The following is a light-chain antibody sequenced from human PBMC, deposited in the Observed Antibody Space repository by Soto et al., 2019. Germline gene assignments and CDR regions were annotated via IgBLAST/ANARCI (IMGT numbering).Light chain of an antibody. Sequence: QSALTQPASVSGSPGQSITISCTGTSSDVGGYNYVSWYQQHTDKAPKLMIYDVSRRPSGVSDRFSGSKSGSTASLTISGLQAEDEADYYCSSYSSTTHVVFGGGTKLTVL. J-gene: IGLJ2*01. CDR2: DVS. V-gene: IGLV2-14*03. CDR3: SSYSSTTHVV. CDR1: SSDVGGYNY.